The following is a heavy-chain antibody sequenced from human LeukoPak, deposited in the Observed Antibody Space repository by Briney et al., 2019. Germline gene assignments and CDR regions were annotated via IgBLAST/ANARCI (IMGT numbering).Heavy chain of an antibody. CDR3: ARSKDILTGYCFDY. CDR1: NYSISTNYY. Sequence: SETLSLTCSVSNYSISTNYYWGWIRQPPGKGLEWIGTMYHSGSTYYNPSLKSRVTISVDTSKNQFSLKLSSVTAADTAVYYCARSKDILTGYCFDYWGQGTLVTVSS. V-gene: IGHV4-38-2*02. D-gene: IGHD3-9*01. CDR2: MYHSGST. J-gene: IGHJ4*02.